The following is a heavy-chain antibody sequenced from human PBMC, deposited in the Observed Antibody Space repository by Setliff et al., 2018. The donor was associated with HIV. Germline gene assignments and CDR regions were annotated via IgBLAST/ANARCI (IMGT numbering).Heavy chain of an antibody. CDR2: INEDGSQK. D-gene: IGHD3-16*01. J-gene: IGHJ3*02. CDR1: GFTFSGYW. V-gene: IGHV3-7*01. Sequence: GGSLRLSCAASGFTFSGYWMTWVRQAPGKGLEWVANINEDGSQKYYVDSVNGRFTISRDNANNLLYLQMDSLRVDDTALYYCARDGRFASGAKFDAFDIWGQGTMVTVSS. CDR3: ARDGRFASGAKFDAFDI.